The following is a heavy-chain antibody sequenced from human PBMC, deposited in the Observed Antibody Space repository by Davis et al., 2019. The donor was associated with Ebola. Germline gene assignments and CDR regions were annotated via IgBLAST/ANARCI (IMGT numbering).Heavy chain of an antibody. Sequence: PGGSLRLSCAASGFTFSSYSMNWVRQAPGKGLEWVSSISSSSSYTYYADSVKGRFTISRDNSKNTLYLQMNSLRAEDTAVYYCARDRGIAVTVNWGQGTLVTVSS. CDR2: ISSSSSYT. CDR3: ARDRGIAVTVN. V-gene: IGHV3-21*01. D-gene: IGHD6-19*01. CDR1: GFTFSSYS. J-gene: IGHJ4*02.